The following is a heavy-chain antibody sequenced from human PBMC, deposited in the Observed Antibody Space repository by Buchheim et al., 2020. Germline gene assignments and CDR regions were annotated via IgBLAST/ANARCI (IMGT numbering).Heavy chain of an antibody. D-gene: IGHD6-19*01. CDR2: ISASVGSI. V-gene: IGHV3-23*01. J-gene: IGHJ4*02. Sequence: EVQLLESGGGLVQPGGSLRLSCAASGFTLSNYAMSWVRQAPGKGLEWVSVISASVGSIYYVDSVKGRFTISRDNSKNTLYLQMNSLRAEDTAVYYCAKGQQWLVGYYFDYWGQGTL. CDR3: AKGQQWLVGYYFDY. CDR1: GFTLSNYA.